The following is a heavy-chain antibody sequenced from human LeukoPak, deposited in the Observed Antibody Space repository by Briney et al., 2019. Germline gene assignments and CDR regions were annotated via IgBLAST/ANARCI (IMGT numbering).Heavy chain of an antibody. CDR1: GFTFSSYA. D-gene: IGHD5-24*01. J-gene: IGHJ4*02. V-gene: IGHV3-23*01. CDR2: ISGSGGST. CDR3: AKAEMATLAFDY. Sequence: GGSLRLSCAASGFTFSSYAMSWARQAPGKGLEWVSAISGSGGSTYYADSVKGRFTISRDNSKNTLYLQMNSLRAEDTAVYYCAKAEMATLAFDYWGQGTLVTVSS.